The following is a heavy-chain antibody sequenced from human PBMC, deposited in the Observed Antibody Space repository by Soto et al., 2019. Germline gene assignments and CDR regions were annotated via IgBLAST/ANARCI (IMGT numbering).Heavy chain of an antibody. CDR2: IHPNSGDT. D-gene: IGHD1-1*01. V-gene: IGHV1-2*02. J-gene: IGHJ5*02. CDR1: GYTFTGYY. CDR3: VRDSSTQAWKWFDP. Sequence: QAQLVQSGAEVKEPGASMKVSCKASGYTFTGYYINWVRQAPGQGPEYMGWIHPNSGDTKHVEKFQARVIMTRDTSINTAYLELRRLTSDDTAVYYCVRDSSTQAWKWFDPWGQGTLVTVSS.